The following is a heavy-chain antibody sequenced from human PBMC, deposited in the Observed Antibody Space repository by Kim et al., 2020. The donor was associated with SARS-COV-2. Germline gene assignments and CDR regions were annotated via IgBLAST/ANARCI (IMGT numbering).Heavy chain of an antibody. V-gene: IGHV3-13*01. J-gene: IGHJ6*02. CDR2: IGTAGDT. CDR3: ARGDILTGYFIPPYYYGMDV. Sequence: GGSLRLSCAASGFTFSSYDMHWVRQATGKGLEWVSAIGTAGDTYYPGSVKGRFTISRENAKNYLYLQMNSLRAGDTAVYYCARGDILTGYFIPPYYYGMDVWGQGTTVTVSS. CDR1: GFTFSSYD. D-gene: IGHD3-9*01.